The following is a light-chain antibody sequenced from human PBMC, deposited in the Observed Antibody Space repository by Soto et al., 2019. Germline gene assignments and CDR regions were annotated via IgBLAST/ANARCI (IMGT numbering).Light chain of an antibody. Sequence: QSALTQPASVSGSPGQSITISCTGTSSDVGAYNYVSWYQHHPGKAPKVMIYDVTNRPSGVSDRFSGYKSGNTASLTISGLQAEDEADYYCSSYTTSGTRLFGGGTKLTVL. CDR2: DVT. CDR3: SSYTTSGTRL. J-gene: IGLJ2*01. V-gene: IGLV2-14*03. CDR1: SSDVGAYNY.